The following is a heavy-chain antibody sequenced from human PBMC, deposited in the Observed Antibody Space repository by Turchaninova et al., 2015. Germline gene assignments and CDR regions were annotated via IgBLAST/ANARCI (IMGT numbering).Heavy chain of an antibody. CDR1: GYTVTSTTFY. V-gene: IGHV4-39*01. CDR2: ISDRGST. J-gene: IGHJ5*02. CDR3: GRWRRGIFNH. Sequence: QLQLQESGPGLVKPSATLSLACTVSGYTVTSTTFYWGWSRQPPGQGLEWIGTISDRGSTYYNPSLRSRVTMSVDRSKNQFSLNLSSVTAADTAVYHCGRWRRGIFNHWGQGTLVTVSS. D-gene: IGHD3-16*01.